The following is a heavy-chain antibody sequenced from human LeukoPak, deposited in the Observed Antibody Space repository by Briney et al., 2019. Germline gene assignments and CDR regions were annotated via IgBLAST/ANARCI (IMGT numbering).Heavy chain of an antibody. Sequence: GGSLRLSCAASGFTFDDYAMHWVRQAPGKGLEWVSGISWNSGSIGYADSVKGRFTISRDNAKNSLYLQMNSLRAEDTALYYCAKDMLGVPTGMDVWGQGTTVTVSS. D-gene: IGHD3-3*01. J-gene: IGHJ6*02. CDR1: GFTFDDYA. CDR2: ISWNSGSI. CDR3: AKDMLGVPTGMDV. V-gene: IGHV3-9*01.